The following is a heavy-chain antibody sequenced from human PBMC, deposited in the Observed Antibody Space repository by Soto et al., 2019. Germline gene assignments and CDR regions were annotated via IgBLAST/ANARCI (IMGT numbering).Heavy chain of an antibody. CDR3: AKNGQPPYYYYGLDV. Sequence: GASVKVSCKASGYSFTSYGISWVRQAPGQGLEWMGWISGYNGDTNYAQKFQGRVSMTIGTSTTTAYMELRSLTSDDTAVYYCAKNGQPPYYYYGLDVWGQGTKVTVSS. J-gene: IGHJ6*02. CDR2: ISGYNGDT. V-gene: IGHV1-18*01. CDR1: GYSFTSYG. D-gene: IGHD2-8*01.